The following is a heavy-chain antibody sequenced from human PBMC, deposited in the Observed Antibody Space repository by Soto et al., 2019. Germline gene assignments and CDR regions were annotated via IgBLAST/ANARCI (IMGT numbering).Heavy chain of an antibody. V-gene: IGHV3-7*03. Sequence: AGGSLRLSCAASGFTFSSYLMSWFRQAPGKGLERVANINQDGSEKYYVDSVKGRFTISRDNAKNSLYLQMNSLRAEDTAVYYCARDLVVAGSPDYYYGMDVWGQGTTVTVSS. D-gene: IGHD6-19*01. CDR1: GFTFSSYL. CDR3: ARDLVVAGSPDYYYGMDV. J-gene: IGHJ6*02. CDR2: INQDGSEK.